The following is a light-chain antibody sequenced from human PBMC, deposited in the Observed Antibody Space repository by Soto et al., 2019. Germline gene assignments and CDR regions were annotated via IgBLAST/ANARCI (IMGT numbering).Light chain of an antibody. CDR3: QQYDNLPYT. Sequence: DIQMTQSPSSLSASVGDRVTITCQASQDISNYLNWYQQKPGKAPKLLIYDASNLETEVPSRFIGSGSWTDFTCTISSLQPEDIATYYYQQYDNLPYTFGQGTKLEIK. CDR2: DAS. CDR1: QDISNY. J-gene: IGKJ2*01. V-gene: IGKV1-33*01.